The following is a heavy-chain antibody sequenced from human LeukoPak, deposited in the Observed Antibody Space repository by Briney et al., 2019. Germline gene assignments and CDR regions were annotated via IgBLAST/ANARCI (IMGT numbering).Heavy chain of an antibody. CDR1: GFTFSSYA. CDR3: AKDHSNWYFDL. Sequence: GGSLRLSCAASGFTFSSYAMSWVRQAPGKGLEWVSAISGSGGSTYYADSVKGRFTISRDNSKNTLYLQVNSLRAEDTALYYCAKDHSNWYFDLWGRGTLVTVSS. CDR2: ISGSGGST. J-gene: IGHJ2*01. V-gene: IGHV3-23*01.